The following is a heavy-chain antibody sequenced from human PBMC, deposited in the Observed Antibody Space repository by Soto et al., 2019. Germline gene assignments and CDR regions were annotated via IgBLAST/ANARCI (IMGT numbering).Heavy chain of an antibody. CDR3: ARENRKPYCSSTSCYGDYYYMDV. CDR2: INPNSGGT. V-gene: IGHV1-2*04. D-gene: IGHD2-2*01. Sequence: ASVKVSCKASGYTFTGYYMHWVRQAPGQGLEWMGWINPNSGGTNYAQKFQGWVTMTRDTSISTAYMELSRLRSDDTAVYYCARENRKPYCSSTSCYGDYYYMDVWGKGTTVTVSS. CDR1: GYTFTGYY. J-gene: IGHJ6*03.